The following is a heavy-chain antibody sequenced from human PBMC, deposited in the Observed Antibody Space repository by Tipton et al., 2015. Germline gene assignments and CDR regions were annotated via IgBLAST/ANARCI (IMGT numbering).Heavy chain of an antibody. CDR3: ACQDYDILTRDYQTVDY. CDR2: IYYSGST. J-gene: IGHJ4*02. CDR1: GGSISSSDYY. D-gene: IGHD3-9*01. Sequence: TLSLTCTVSGGSISSSDYYWVWLRQPPGMGLECIGTIYYSGSTYYNPSLKSRVTISVDTSKNQFSLRLNSVTAADTAVYYCACQDYDILTRDYQTVDYWGQGTLVTVSS. V-gene: IGHV4-39*01.